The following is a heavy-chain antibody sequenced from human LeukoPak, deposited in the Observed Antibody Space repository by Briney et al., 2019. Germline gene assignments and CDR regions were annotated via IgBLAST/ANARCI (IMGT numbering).Heavy chain of an antibody. CDR3: AKDIIGWSFDY. CDR1: GFTFSSNA. V-gene: IGHV3-23*01. J-gene: IGHJ4*02. D-gene: IGHD2-15*01. Sequence: GGSLRLSCEASGFTFSSNAMSWVRQAPGKGLEWVSGIGGDVRTHYADSVKGRFTISRDNSKNTMYLQMNSLRAEDTAVYYCAKDIIGWSFDYWGQGTLVTVSS. CDR2: IGGDVRT.